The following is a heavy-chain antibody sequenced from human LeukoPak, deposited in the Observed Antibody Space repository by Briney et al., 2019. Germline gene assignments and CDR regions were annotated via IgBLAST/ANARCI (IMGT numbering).Heavy chain of an antibody. Sequence: PSETLSLTCTVSGGFISSYYWSWIRQPPGKGLEWIGYIYYSGSTNYNPSLKSRATISVDTSKNQFSLKLSSVTAADTAVYYCARTGYSSGWYQSDYGMDVWGQGTTVTVSS. CDR2: IYYSGST. V-gene: IGHV4-59*12. CDR3: ARTGYSSGWYQSDYGMDV. D-gene: IGHD6-19*01. J-gene: IGHJ6*02. CDR1: GGFISSYY.